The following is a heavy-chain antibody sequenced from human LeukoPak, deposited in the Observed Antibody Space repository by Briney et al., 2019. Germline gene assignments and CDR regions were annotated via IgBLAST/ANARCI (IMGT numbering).Heavy chain of an antibody. V-gene: IGHV3-7*01. CDR2: IKQDGSEK. CDR1: RFTFSTYW. D-gene: IGHD2-8*01. Sequence: GGSLRLSCAASRFTFSTYWMSWVRQAQGKGLEWVANIKQDGSEKYYVDSVKGRFTISRDNANNSLYLQMNSLRAEDTAVYYCARVPNPYCTNGICHFDYWGQGTLVTVSS. CDR3: ARVPNPYCTNGICHFDY. J-gene: IGHJ4*02.